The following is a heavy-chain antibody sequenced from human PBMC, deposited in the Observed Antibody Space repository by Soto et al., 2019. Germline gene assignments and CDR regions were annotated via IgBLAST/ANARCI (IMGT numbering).Heavy chain of an antibody. V-gene: IGHV3-23*01. D-gene: IGHD1-26*01. CDR2: ISGSGDST. J-gene: IGHJ4*02. CDR3: ASRGSGSDYDY. Sequence: EVQLLESGGGLVQPGGSLRLSCAASGFTFSSYAMRWVRQAPVKGLEWVSAISGSGDSTYYADSVKGRFTISRDNSKSTLYRQMSSLRAYDTAVYDCASRGSGSDYDYWGQGKLVTVSS. CDR1: GFTFSSYA.